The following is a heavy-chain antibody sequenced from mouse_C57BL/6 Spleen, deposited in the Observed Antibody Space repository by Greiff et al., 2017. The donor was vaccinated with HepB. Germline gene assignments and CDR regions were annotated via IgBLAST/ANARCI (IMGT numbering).Heavy chain of an antibody. CDR3: ARSVYYSNFYAMDY. D-gene: IGHD2-5*01. V-gene: IGHV1-80*01. CDR2: IYPGDGDT. J-gene: IGHJ4*01. CDR1: GYAFSSYW. Sequence: QVQLQQSGAELVKPGASVKISCKASGYAFSSYWMNWVKQRPGKGLEWIGQIYPGDGDTNYNGKVKGKATLDADKSSSTAYMQLSSLTSEDSAVYFCARSVYYSNFYAMDYWGQGTSVTVSS.